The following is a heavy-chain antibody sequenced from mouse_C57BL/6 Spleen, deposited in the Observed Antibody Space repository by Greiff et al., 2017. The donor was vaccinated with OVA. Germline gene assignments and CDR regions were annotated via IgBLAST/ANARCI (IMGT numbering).Heavy chain of an antibody. CDR3: ARRARGSLNGDDDAMDY. CDR1: GYTFTDYN. CDR2: INPNNGGT. V-gene: IGHV1-22*01. J-gene: IGHJ4*01. D-gene: IGHD4-1*01. Sequence: VQLQQSGPELVKPGASVKMSCKASGYTFTDYNMHWVKQSHGQSLEWIGYINPNNGGTSYNQKFQGKATLTVNTSSSTAYMELRSLTSEDTAVYYGARRARGSLNGDDDAMDYWGQGTSVTVSS.